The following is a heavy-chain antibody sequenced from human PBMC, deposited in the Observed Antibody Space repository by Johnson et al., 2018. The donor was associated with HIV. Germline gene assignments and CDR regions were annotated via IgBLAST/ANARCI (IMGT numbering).Heavy chain of an antibody. CDR2: ISYDGSNK. J-gene: IGHJ3*02. V-gene: IGHV3-30*04. CDR3: ARRIAAADDAFDI. D-gene: IGHD6-25*01. CDR1: GFTFSTYA. Sequence: QVQLVESGGGVVQPGRSLRLSCAASGFTFSTYAMHWVRQAPGKGLEWVAVISYDGSNKYYAASVKGRFTISSDNSKNTLYLQMNSLRAEDTSMYYCARRIAAADDAFDIWGHGTMVTVSS.